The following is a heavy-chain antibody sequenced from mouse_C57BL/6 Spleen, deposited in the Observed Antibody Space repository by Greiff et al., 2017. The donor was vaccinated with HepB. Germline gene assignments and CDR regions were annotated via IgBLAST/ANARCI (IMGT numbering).Heavy chain of an antibody. CDR3: ARDDYYDYTFDY. J-gene: IGHJ2*01. Sequence: VQLQQSGAELVKPGASVKMSCKASGYTFTSYWITWVKQRPGQGLEWIGDIYPGSGSTNYNEKFKSKATLTVDTSSSTAYMQLSSLTSEDSAVYYCARDDYYDYTFDYWGQGTTLTVSS. V-gene: IGHV1-55*01. CDR2: IYPGSGST. D-gene: IGHD2-4*01. CDR1: GYTFTSYW.